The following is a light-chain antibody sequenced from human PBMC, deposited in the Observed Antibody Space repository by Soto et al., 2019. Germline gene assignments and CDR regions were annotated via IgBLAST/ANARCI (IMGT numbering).Light chain of an antibody. Sequence: DIQMTQSPSTLSGSVGDRVTITCRASQTISSWLAWYQQKPGKAPKLLIYKASTLKSGVPSRFSGSGSGTDFTLTISSLQAEDFATYYCQQLSTYPSTFGGGTKVDIK. J-gene: IGKJ4*01. CDR2: KAS. V-gene: IGKV1-5*03. CDR3: QQLSTYPST. CDR1: QTISSW.